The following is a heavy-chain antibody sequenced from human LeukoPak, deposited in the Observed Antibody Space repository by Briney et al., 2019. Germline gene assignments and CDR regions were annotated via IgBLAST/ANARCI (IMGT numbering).Heavy chain of an antibody. V-gene: IGHV1-8*01. J-gene: IGHJ4*02. CDR3: ASGPIAARPYYFDY. CDR2: MNPNSGNT. CDR1: GYTFTSYD. Sequence: ASVKVSCKASGYTFTSYDINWVRQATGQGLEWMGWMNPNSGNTGYAQKFQGRVTMTRNTSISTAYMELSSLRSEDTAVYYCASGPIAARPYYFDYWGQGTLVTVSS. D-gene: IGHD6-6*01.